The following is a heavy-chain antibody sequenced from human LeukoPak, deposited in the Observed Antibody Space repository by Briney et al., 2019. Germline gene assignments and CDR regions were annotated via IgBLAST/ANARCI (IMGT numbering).Heavy chain of an antibody. V-gene: IGHV4-4*07. CDR3: ARQYSGYDWRFDY. CDR2: IYISGST. Sequence: SETLSLTCTVSGGSISSYYWSWIRQPAGKGLEWIGHIYISGSTSYNPSLKSRVTMSVDTSKNQFSLKLSSVTAADTAVYYCARQYSGYDWRFDYWGQGTLVTVSS. CDR1: GGSISSYY. D-gene: IGHD5-12*01. J-gene: IGHJ4*02.